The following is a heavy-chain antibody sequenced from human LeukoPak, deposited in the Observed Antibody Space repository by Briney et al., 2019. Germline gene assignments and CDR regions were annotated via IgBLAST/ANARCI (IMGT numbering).Heavy chain of an antibody. CDR1: GFVYTAFW. V-gene: IGHV3-7*01. D-gene: IGHD3-22*01. CDR3: ARESVRRISMREKGFFDY. J-gene: IGHJ4*02. CDR2: IKQDGSEK. Sequence: PGGSLRLSCVGSGFVYTAFWMSWVRQVPGKGLEWVANIKQDGSEKYYMDSVNGRFTISRDNAKNTVFLQMGSLRVEDTAVYFCARESVRRISMREKGFFDYWGRGTRVTVSS.